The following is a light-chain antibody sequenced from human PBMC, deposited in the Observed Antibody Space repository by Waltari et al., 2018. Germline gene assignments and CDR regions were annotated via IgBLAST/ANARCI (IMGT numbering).Light chain of an antibody. CDR3: QQYNSAPYS. J-gene: IGKJ2*03. V-gene: IGKV1-12*01. CDR1: QGISSW. Sequence: DIQMTQPPPSRSASVGDRVTIPCRASQGISSWLAWYQQKPGKAPKLLIYKASSLQSGVPSRFSGSGSGTDFTLIISSLQPEDFATYYCQQYNSAPYSFGQGTKVEIK. CDR2: KAS.